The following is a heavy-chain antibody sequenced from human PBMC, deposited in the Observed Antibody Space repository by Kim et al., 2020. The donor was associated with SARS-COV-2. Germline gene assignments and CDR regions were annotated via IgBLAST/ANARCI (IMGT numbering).Heavy chain of an antibody. Sequence: SETLSLTCTVSGGSISSGGYYWSWIRQHPGKGLEWIGYIYYSGSTYYNPSLKSRVTISVDTSKNQFSLKLSSVTAADTAVYYCASTTVPYYYGMDVWGQGTTVTVSS. CDR2: IYYSGST. CDR3: ASTTVPYYYGMDV. V-gene: IGHV4-31*03. J-gene: IGHJ6*02. CDR1: GGSISSGGYY. D-gene: IGHD4-17*01.